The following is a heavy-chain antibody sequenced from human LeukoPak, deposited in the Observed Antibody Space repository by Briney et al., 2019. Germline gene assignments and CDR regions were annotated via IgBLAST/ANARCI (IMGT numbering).Heavy chain of an antibody. Sequence: GASVKVSCKASGYTFTNFGISWVRQAPGQGLEWMGWISAYNGNTNYAQKLQGRVTMTTDTSTSTAYMELRSLRSDDTAVYYCARDGLLWFGELLPNFDYWGQGTLVTVSS. CDR1: GYTFTNFG. V-gene: IGHV1-18*01. J-gene: IGHJ4*02. CDR2: ISAYNGNT. CDR3: ARDGLLWFGELLPNFDY. D-gene: IGHD3-10*01.